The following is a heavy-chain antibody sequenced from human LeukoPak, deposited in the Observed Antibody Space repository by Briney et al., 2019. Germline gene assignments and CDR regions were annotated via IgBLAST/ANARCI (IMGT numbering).Heavy chain of an antibody. Sequence: GASVKVSCKTSGYIFTSYGISWVRQAPGQGPEWMGWISAHSSNTYYAQKFQGRVTMTSDTSTSTAYMELSSLRSDDTAVYYCARAFHTASGFDYWGQGTLVTVPS. V-gene: IGHV1-18*01. D-gene: IGHD2-2*02. CDR3: ARAFHTASGFDY. J-gene: IGHJ4*02. CDR2: ISAHSSNT. CDR1: GYIFTSYG.